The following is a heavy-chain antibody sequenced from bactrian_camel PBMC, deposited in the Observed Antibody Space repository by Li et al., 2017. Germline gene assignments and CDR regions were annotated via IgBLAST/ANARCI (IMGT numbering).Heavy chain of an antibody. CDR2: MDGYGGA. D-gene: IGHD4*01. CDR1: GNTYRGPC. J-gene: IGHJ4*01. Sequence: HVQLVESGGGSVQAGGSLNLSCVLSGNTYRGPCLGWFRQIAGKERERVATMDGYGGALYAESVKGRFTISKDNAKNTLYLQMSSLKPEDTAMYYCAAARRPWCVTFSNYNDWGQGTQVTVS. V-gene: IGHV3-3*01. CDR3: AAARRPWCVTFSNYND.